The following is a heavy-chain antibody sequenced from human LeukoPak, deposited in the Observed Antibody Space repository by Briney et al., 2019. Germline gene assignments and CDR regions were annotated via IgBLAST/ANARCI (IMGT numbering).Heavy chain of an antibody. D-gene: IGHD3-22*01. CDR1: GFTFSSYA. Sequence: AGGSLRLSCAASGFTFSSYAMHWVRQAPGKGLEWVAGISYDGSNKYYADSVKGRFTTSRDNSKNTLYLQMNSLRAEDTAVYYCARGRYYYDSSGKGGWVFDYWGQGTLVTVSS. CDR3: ARGRYYYDSSGKGGWVFDY. V-gene: IGHV3-30-3*01. J-gene: IGHJ4*02. CDR2: ISYDGSNK.